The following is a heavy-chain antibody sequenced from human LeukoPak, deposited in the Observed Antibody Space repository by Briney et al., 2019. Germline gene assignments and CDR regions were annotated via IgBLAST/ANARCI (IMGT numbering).Heavy chain of an antibody. CDR2: IYRDGST. Sequence: PGGSLRLSCAASGFTVSSNYVSWVRQAPGKGLEWVSSIYRDGSTYYADSVKGRFTISRDNSKNTLNLQMNNLRVEDTAVYYCARVMTAITNWFGPWGQGTLVTVSS. J-gene: IGHJ5*02. CDR1: GFTVSSNY. D-gene: IGHD2-21*02. V-gene: IGHV3-66*01. CDR3: ARVMTAITNWFGP.